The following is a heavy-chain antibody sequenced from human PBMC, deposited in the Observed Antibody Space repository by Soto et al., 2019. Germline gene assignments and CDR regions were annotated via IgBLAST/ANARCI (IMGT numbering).Heavy chain of an antibody. CDR3: ARVVRGVVNWFDP. J-gene: IGHJ5*02. Sequence: HLVQSGPEVKRPGASITVSCKTSGDTFANFGLSWVRQAPGQGLEWRGWIATYNNNKNYAQKFQGRLTLTTDTSTSTAYMELESLGYDDTAVYYCARVVRGVVNWFDPWGQGTLVTVSS. CDR2: IATYNNNK. V-gene: IGHV1-18*01. D-gene: IGHD3-10*01. CDR1: GDTFANFG.